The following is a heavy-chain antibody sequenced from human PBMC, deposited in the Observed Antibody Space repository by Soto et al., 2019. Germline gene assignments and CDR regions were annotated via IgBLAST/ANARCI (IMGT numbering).Heavy chain of an antibody. Sequence: SVKVSCKASGGTFSCYAISWVRQAPGQGLEWMGGIIPIFGTANYAQKFQGRVTITADESTSTAYMELSSLRSEDTAVYYCAAREVDNYYYYGMDVWGQGTTVTVSS. D-gene: IGHD5-12*01. CDR1: GGTFSCYA. V-gene: IGHV1-69*13. CDR3: AAREVDNYYYYGMDV. J-gene: IGHJ6*02. CDR2: IIPIFGTA.